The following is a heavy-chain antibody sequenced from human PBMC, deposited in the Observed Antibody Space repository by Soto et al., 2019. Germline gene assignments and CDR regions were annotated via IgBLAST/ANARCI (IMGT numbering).Heavy chain of an antibody. CDR1: GYTLTELS. Sequence: ASVKVSCKVSGYTLTELSMHWVRQAPGKGLEWMGGFDPEDGETIYAQKFQGRVTMTEDTSTDTAYMELSSLRSEDTAVYYCATPAGNTNYYGMDVWGQGTTVTVSS. D-gene: IGHD4-4*01. J-gene: IGHJ6*02. V-gene: IGHV1-24*01. CDR3: ATPAGNTNYYGMDV. CDR2: FDPEDGET.